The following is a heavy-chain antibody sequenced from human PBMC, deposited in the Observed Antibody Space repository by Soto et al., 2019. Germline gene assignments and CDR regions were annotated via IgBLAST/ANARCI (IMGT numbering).Heavy chain of an antibody. D-gene: IGHD3-16*01. CDR2: INSDGSST. Sequence: EVQLVESGGDLVQPGGSLRLSCAASGFTFSRDWMHWVRQAPGKGLVWVSRINSDGSSTSYADSVKGRFTISRDNAKNTLYLQMNRLRAEETSGYYCARDAYVRGYWGQGTLVTVSS. J-gene: IGHJ4*02. CDR1: GFTFSRDW. V-gene: IGHV3-74*01. CDR3: ARDAYVRGY.